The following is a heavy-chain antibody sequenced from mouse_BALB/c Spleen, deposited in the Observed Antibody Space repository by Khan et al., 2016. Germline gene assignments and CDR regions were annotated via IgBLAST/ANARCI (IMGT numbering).Heavy chain of an antibody. CDR1: AFPFSSYA. V-gene: IGHV5-6-5*01. CDR2: ISSGGST. D-gene: IGHD2-4*01. Sequence: EVELVESGGGLVKPGGSLKLSCAASAFPFSSYAMSWVRQTPEKRLEWVASISSGGSTYYPASVKGRFTISRANARNILYLQMSSLRSADTAMYYCARGYYDYGYWGQGTTLTVSS. CDR3: ARGYYDYGY. J-gene: IGHJ2*01.